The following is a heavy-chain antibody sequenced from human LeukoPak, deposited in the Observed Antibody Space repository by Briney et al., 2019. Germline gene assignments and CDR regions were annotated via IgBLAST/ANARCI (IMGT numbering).Heavy chain of an antibody. CDR1: GGSISGYY. CDR3: ARADGTNYYYYGMDV. CDR2: IHHSGST. J-gene: IGHJ6*02. D-gene: IGHD2-2*01. Sequence: KPSETLSLTCTVSGGSISGYYWTWIRQSPGKGLEWIGYIHHSGSTNYNPSLKSRVTISLDTSKSQFSLKLSSVTAADTAVYYCARADGTNYYYYGMDVWGQGTTVTVSS. V-gene: IGHV4-59*01.